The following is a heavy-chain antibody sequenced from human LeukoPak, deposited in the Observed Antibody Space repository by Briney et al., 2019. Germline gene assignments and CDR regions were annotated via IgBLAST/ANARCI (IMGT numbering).Heavy chain of an antibody. J-gene: IGHJ4*02. D-gene: IGHD6-19*01. CDR1: RFTFNSYA. CDR3: ARSSGWGDY. CDR2: ISGSGGST. Sequence: PGGSVRLFCTASRFTFNSYAMRGLRPAPGKGLEWVSAISGSGGSTYYADSVKGRFTISRDNAKNSLYLQMNSLRAEDTAVYYCARSSGWGDYWGQGTLVTVSS. V-gene: IGHV3-23*01.